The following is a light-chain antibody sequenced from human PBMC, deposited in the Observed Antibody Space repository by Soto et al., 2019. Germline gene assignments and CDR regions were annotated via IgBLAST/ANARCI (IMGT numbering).Light chain of an antibody. CDR1: MRDVGAYNL. CDR3: SSYTTSSNYV. J-gene: IGLJ1*01. Sequence: QSVLTQPASVSGSAGQSITISCSGTMRDVGAYNLVSWYQQHPGTAPKLIIYEVRNRPSGISSRFSGSRSGNTASLTISGLQAEDEADYYCSSYTTSSNYVFGSGTKVTVL. CDR2: EVR. V-gene: IGLV2-14*01.